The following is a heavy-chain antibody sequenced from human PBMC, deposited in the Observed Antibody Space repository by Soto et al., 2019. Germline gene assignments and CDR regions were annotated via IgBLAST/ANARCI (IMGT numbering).Heavy chain of an antibody. CDR3: ARELRYFGVYYFDY. CDR1: SGSISSSNW. V-gene: IGHV4-4*02. Sequence: SETLSLTCAVSSGSISSSNWWSWVRQPPGKGLEWIGEIYHSGSTNYNPSLKSRVTISVDKSKNQFSLKLSSVTAADTAVYYCARELRYFGVYYFDYWGQGTLVTVSS. J-gene: IGHJ4*02. D-gene: IGHD3-9*01. CDR2: IYHSGST.